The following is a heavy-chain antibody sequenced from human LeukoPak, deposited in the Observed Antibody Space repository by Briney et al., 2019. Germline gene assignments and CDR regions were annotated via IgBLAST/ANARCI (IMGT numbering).Heavy chain of an antibody. CDR1: GGSISSYY. D-gene: IGHD6-6*01. V-gene: IGHV4-59*01. CDR3: ARLQYSSSSDFDY. CDR2: IYYSGST. Sequence: SETLSLTCTVSGGSISSYYWSWIRQPPGKGLEWIGYIYYSGSTNYNPSLKSRVTISVDTSKNQFSLKLSSVTAADTAVYYCARLQYSSSSDFDYWGQGTLVTVSS. J-gene: IGHJ4*02.